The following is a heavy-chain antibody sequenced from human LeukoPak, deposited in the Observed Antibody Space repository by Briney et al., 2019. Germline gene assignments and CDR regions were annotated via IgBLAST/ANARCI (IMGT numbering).Heavy chain of an antibody. V-gene: IGHV4-59*01. Sequence: SETLSFTCTVSGGSISNYNWNWLRQPPGKGPEWIGYLHYTGSTTYNPSLKSRVTISVDMSKNQLSLILSSVTAADTAVYYCARGSRPIFGSTYFDSWGQGILVSVSS. CDR2: LHYTGST. CDR1: GGSISNYN. CDR3: ARGSRPIFGSTYFDS. D-gene: IGHD3-3*01. J-gene: IGHJ4*02.